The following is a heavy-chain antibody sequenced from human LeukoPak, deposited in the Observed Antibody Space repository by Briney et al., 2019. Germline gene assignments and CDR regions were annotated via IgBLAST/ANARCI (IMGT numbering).Heavy chain of an antibody. Sequence: ASVKVSCKASGYTFTSYDINWVRQASGQGPEWMGWMNPYSGGTGYAQRFQGRLTMARDTSISTAYMELSSLKSEDTAVYYCARDRTTTVTTYNWFDPWGQGTLVTVSS. V-gene: IGHV1-8*01. CDR2: MNPYSGGT. CDR1: GYTFTSYD. D-gene: IGHD4-17*01. J-gene: IGHJ5*02. CDR3: ARDRTTTVTTYNWFDP.